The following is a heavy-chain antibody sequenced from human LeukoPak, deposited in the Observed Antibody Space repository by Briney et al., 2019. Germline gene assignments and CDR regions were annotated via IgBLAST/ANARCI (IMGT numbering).Heavy chain of an antibody. Sequence: GGSLRLSCAASGFTFSSYAMSWVRQAPGKGLEWVSAISGSGGSTYYADSVKGRSTISRDNSKNTLYLQMNSLRAEDTAVYYCAKVGGYSYGFPLDYWGQGTLVTVSS. CDR1: GFTFSSYA. CDR3: AKVGGYSYGFPLDY. CDR2: ISGSGGST. J-gene: IGHJ4*02. V-gene: IGHV3-23*01. D-gene: IGHD5-18*01.